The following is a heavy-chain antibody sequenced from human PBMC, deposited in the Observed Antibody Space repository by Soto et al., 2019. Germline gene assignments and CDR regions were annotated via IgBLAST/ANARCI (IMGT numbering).Heavy chain of an antibody. CDR3: ARDPGCGGDCYDAFDI. CDR1: GFTFSSYS. CDR2: ISSSSSTI. D-gene: IGHD2-21*02. J-gene: IGHJ3*02. V-gene: IGHV3-48*02. Sequence: GGSLRLSCAASGFTFSSYSMNWVRQAPRKGLEWVSYISSSSSTIYYADSVKGRFTISRDNAKNSLYLQMNSLRDEDTAVYYCARDPGCGGDCYDAFDIWGQGTMVTVSS.